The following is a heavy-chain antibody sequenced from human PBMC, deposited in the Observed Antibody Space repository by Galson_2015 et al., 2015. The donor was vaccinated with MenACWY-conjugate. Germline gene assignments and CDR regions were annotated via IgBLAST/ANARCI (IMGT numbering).Heavy chain of an antibody. CDR2: ISGSGDST. V-gene: IGHV3-23*01. J-gene: IGHJ4*02. D-gene: IGHD3-22*01. CDR1: GFTFNTYA. CDR3: AKDRRDSYDSSGYYAVY. Sequence: SLRLSCAASGFTFNTYAMSWVRQAPGKGLEWVSVISGSGDSTYYADSVKGRFTISRDNAKNTLSLQMNSLRAEDTALYYCAKDRRDSYDSSGYYAVYWGQGTLVTVSS.